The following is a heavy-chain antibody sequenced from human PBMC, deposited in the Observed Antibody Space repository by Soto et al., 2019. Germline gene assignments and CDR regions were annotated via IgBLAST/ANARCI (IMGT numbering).Heavy chain of an antibody. CDR2: IWYDGSNK. Sequence: GGSLRLSCAASGFTFSSYGMHWVRQAPGKGLEWVAVIWYDGSNKYYADSAKGRFTISRDNSKNTLYLQMNSLRAEDTAVYYCQRDMDYDSSGYADYWGQGTLATVSS. CDR1: GFTFSSYG. J-gene: IGHJ4*02. D-gene: IGHD3-22*01. V-gene: IGHV3-33*01. CDR3: QRDMDYDSSGYADY.